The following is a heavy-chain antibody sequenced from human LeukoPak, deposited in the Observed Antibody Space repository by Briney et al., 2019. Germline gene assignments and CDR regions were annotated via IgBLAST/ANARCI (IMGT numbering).Heavy chain of an antibody. V-gene: IGHV3-23*01. Sequence: PGGSLRLSCAASGFTFSTFAMIWVRQPPGKGLEWVSSIFPSGGEIHSADSVRGRFTISRDNSKSILSLQMNSLRAEDTAIYYCATYRQVLLPFESWGQGTLVTVSS. J-gene: IGHJ4*02. CDR1: GFTFSTFA. D-gene: IGHD5-18*01. CDR3: ATYRQVLLPFES. CDR2: IFPSGGEI.